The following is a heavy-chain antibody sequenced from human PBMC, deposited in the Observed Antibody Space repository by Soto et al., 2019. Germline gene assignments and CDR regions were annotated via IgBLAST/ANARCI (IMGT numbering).Heavy chain of an antibody. CDR1: GYSFTSLD. CDR2: MQPSTGRT. D-gene: IGHD1-26*01. J-gene: IGHJ4*02. V-gene: IGHV1-8*01. CDR3: ARGVSAGVDY. Sequence: QVQLVQSGAEVREPGASVKVSCKASGYSFTSLDINWVRQTAGQGLEWMGWMQPSTGRTGYAQKFQVRVTMTRDTSINTAYMELTTLTSDDTAFYYCARGVSAGVDYWGQGTRVTVSS.